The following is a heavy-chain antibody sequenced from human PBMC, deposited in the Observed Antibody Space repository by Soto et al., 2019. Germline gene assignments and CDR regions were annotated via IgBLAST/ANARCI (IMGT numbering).Heavy chain of an antibody. J-gene: IGHJ4*02. V-gene: IGHV3-30*18. CDR1: GLTFSSYG. D-gene: IGHD1-26*01. Sequence: GGSLRLSCAASGLTFSSYGMHWVRQAPGKGLEWVAVISYDGSNKYYADSVKGRFTISRDNSKNTLYLQMNSLRAEDTAVYYCAKGLGIQWELSLDYWGQGTLVTVSS. CDR3: AKGLGIQWELSLDY. CDR2: ISYDGSNK.